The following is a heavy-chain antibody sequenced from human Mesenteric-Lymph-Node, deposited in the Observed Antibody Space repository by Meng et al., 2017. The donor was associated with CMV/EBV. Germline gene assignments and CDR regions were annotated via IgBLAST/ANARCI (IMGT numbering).Heavy chain of an antibody. J-gene: IGHJ4*02. V-gene: IGHV4-34*01. CDR2: INHSGST. CDR3: ARGSSYDILTGYFDY. CDR1: GGSFSGYY. Sequence: QVRLHPWGAGLLNPSEPLSVTCAVNGGSFSGYYWNWIRQSPEKGLEWIGEINHSGSTTYNPSFTSRIIISVDTSTNQISLNMSSVTAADTAVYYCARGSSYDILTGYFDYWGQGALVTVSS. D-gene: IGHD3-9*01.